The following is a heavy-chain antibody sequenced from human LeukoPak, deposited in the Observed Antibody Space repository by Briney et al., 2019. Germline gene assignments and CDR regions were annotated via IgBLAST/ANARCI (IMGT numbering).Heavy chain of an antibody. CDR3: ARDGGYCSGGSCYQPFDY. CDR1: GGTFSSSA. CDR2: IITIFSTA. Sequence: ASVKVSCKASGGTFSSSAISWVRQAPGQGLGRVGGIITIFSTANYAQKLQGRVTITTDESASTAYMELSSLRSDDTAVYYCARDGGYCSGGSCYQPFDYWGQGTLVTVSS. J-gene: IGHJ4*02. D-gene: IGHD2-15*01. V-gene: IGHV1-69*05.